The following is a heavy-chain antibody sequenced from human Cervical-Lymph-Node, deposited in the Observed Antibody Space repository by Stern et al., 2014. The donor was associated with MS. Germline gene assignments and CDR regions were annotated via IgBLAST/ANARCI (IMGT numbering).Heavy chain of an antibody. CDR1: GFTFSSYG. Sequence: VQLVESGGAVVQPGGSLRLSCAASGFTFSSYGMHWVRQAPGQGLEWVTVILYGGNHKYHAASVKGRFTISRDNSKNTLHLQMNSVTPDDTAIYYCARDYEDTSMLFDHWGQGTLVTVSS. V-gene: IGHV3-30*03. CDR3: ARDYEDTSMLFDH. D-gene: IGHD2-8*01. CDR2: ILYGGNHK. J-gene: IGHJ4*02.